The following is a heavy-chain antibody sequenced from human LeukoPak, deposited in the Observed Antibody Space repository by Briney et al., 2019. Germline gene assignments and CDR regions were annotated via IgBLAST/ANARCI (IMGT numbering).Heavy chain of an antibody. J-gene: IGHJ4*02. Sequence: PSETLSLTCTVSDDSISSRTFYWGWIRQPPGRGLEWIGSFKSGDTTYYMSSLKSRVTLFVDTSRKQFSLELTSVTAADTAVYYCARQRAWFGEWAFENWGQGTLVTVSS. CDR2: FKSGDTT. D-gene: IGHD3-10*01. V-gene: IGHV4-39*01. CDR3: ARQRAWFGEWAFEN. CDR1: DDSISSRTFY.